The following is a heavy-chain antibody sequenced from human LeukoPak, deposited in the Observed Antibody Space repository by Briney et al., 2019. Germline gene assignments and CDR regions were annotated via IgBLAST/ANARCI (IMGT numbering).Heavy chain of an antibody. CDR3: AKGAPGYCGGDCYHPGFDP. J-gene: IGHJ5*02. D-gene: IGHD2-21*02. CDR2: ISGSGGST. Sequence: TGGSLRLSCAASGFTFSSYGMSWVRQAPGKGLEWVSAISGSGGSTYYADSVKGRFTISRDNSKNTLYLQMNSLRAEDTAVYYCAKGAPGYCGGDCYHPGFDPWGQGTLVTVSS. V-gene: IGHV3-23*01. CDR1: GFTFSSYG.